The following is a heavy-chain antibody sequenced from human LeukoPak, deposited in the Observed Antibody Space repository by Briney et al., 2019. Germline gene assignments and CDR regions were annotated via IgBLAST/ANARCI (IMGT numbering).Heavy chain of an antibody. CDR3: ASFPWELRPT. CDR2: ITSTSDII. V-gene: IGHV3-48*01. CDR1: GFTFSRYS. J-gene: IGHJ4*02. D-gene: IGHD1-26*01. Sequence: PGGSLRLSCGISGFTFSRYSMSWVRQAPGKGLEWVSYITSTSDIIYYADSVKGRFTISRDNAKNSVYLQMNSLRAEDTAVYYCASFPWELRPTWGQGTLVTVSS.